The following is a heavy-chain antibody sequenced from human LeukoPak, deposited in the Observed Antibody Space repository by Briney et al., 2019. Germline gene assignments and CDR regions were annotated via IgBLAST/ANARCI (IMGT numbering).Heavy chain of an antibody. CDR2: ISSSSSYI. Sequence: GGSLRLSCAASGFTFSSYAMSWVRQAPGKGLEWVSSISSSSSYIYYADSVKGRFTISRDNAKNSLYLQMNSLRAEDTAVYYCARAFSSSWYDYYYYYMDVWGKGTTVTISS. V-gene: IGHV3-21*01. J-gene: IGHJ6*03. D-gene: IGHD6-13*01. CDR3: ARAFSSSWYDYYYYYMDV. CDR1: GFTFSSYA.